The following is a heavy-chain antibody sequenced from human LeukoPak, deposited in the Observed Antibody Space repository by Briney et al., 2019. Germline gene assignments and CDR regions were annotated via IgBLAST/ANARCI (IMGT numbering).Heavy chain of an antibody. Sequence: SETLSLTCAVYGGSFSGYYWSWIRQPPGKGLEWIGEINHSGSTNYNPSLKSRVTISVDTSKNQFSLKLSSVTAADTAVYYCARGWMVRGDFDYWGQGTLVTVSS. D-gene: IGHD3-10*01. CDR1: GGSFSGYY. J-gene: IGHJ4*02. CDR2: INHSGST. CDR3: ARGWMVRGDFDY. V-gene: IGHV4-34*01.